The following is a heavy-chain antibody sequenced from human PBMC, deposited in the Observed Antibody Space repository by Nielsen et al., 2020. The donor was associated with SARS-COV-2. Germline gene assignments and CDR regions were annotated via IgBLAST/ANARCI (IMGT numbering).Heavy chain of an antibody. CDR1: GFTFSSYG. Sequence: GGSLRLSCAASGFTFSSYGMHWVRQAPGKGLEWVSAISGSGGSTYYADSVRGRFTISRDNSKNTLYLQMNSLRAEDTAVYYCAKRDSSAWYFRDWGQGTVVTVSS. J-gene: IGHJ4*02. CDR2: ISGSGGST. D-gene: IGHD6-19*01. CDR3: AKRDSSAWYFRD. V-gene: IGHV3-23*01.